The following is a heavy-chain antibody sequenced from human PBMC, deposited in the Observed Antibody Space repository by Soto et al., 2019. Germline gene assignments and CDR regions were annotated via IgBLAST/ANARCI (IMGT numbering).Heavy chain of an antibody. D-gene: IGHD2-2*01. CDR1: GFTFSSYA. J-gene: IGHJ6*02. CDR2: ISGSGGST. Sequence: GGSLRLSCAASGFTFSSYAMSWVRQAPGKGLEWVSAISGSGGSTYYADSVKGRFTISRDNSKNTLYLQMNSLRAEDTAVYYCAKDILGYCSSTSCLDYYYYYGMDVWGQGTTVTVSS. V-gene: IGHV3-23*01. CDR3: AKDILGYCSSTSCLDYYYYYGMDV.